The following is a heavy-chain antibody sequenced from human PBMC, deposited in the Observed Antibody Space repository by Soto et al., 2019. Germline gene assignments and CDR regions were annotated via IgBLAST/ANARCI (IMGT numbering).Heavy chain of an antibody. CDR3: ARRAPSGYADY. J-gene: IGHJ4*02. CDR1: GGSISSYY. V-gene: IGHV4-59*08. CDR2: IYYSGST. D-gene: IGHD5-12*01. Sequence: QVQLQESGPGLVKPSETLSLTCTVSGGSISSYYWSWIRQPPGKGLEWIGYIYYSGSTNYNPSLKSRVTISVDTSKNQFSLKLSSVTAADTAVYYCARRAPSGYADYWGQGTLVTVSS.